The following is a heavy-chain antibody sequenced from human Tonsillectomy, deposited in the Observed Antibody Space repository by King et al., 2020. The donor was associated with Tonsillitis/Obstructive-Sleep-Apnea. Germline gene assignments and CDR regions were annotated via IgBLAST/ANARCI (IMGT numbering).Heavy chain of an antibody. CDR2: IYYIGST. Sequence: QLQESGPGLVKPSETLSLTCTVSGGSISSYSWSWIRQPPGKGLEWIGYIYYIGSTNHNPSLKSRVTISVDTSKNQFSLKLSSVTAADTAIYYCARGAIEYSSSFWFDPWGQGTLVTVSS. V-gene: IGHV4-59*01. D-gene: IGHD6-6*01. CDR3: ARGAIEYSSSFWFDP. CDR1: GGSISSYS. J-gene: IGHJ5*02.